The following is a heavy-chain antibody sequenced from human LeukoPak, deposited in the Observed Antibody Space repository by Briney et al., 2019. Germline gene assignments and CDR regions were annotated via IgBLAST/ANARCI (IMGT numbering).Heavy chain of an antibody. CDR3: ARALRTYYHDSSGYYPFDY. J-gene: IGHJ4*02. D-gene: IGHD3-22*01. CDR1: GGSISSGGYY. Sequence: SETLSLTCTVSGGSISSGGYYWSWIRQHPGKGLEWIGYIYYSGSTYYNPSLKSRVTISVDTSKNQFSLKLSSVTAADTAVYYCARALRTYYHDSSGYYPFDYWGQGTLVTVSS. V-gene: IGHV4-31*03. CDR2: IYYSGST.